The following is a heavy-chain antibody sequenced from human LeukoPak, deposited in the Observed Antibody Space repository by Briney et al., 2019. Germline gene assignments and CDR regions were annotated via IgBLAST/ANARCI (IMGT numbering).Heavy chain of an antibody. CDR1: GFTFSSYG. J-gene: IGHJ4*02. Sequence: GGSLRLSCAASGFTFSSYGMHWVRQAPGKGLEWVAFIRYDGSNKYYADSVKGRFTISRDNSKNTLYLQMNSLRAEDTAVYYCAKDKDVLLWFGESNDYWGQGTLVTVS. D-gene: IGHD3-10*01. CDR2: IRYDGSNK. CDR3: AKDKDVLLWFGESNDY. V-gene: IGHV3-30*02.